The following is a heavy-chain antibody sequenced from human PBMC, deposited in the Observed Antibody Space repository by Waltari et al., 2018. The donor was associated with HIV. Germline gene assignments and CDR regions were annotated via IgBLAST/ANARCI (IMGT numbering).Heavy chain of an antibody. Sequence: QVTLRESGPALVKPTQTLTLTCTFSGFSLSTSGMCVSWIRQPPGKALEWLARIDWDDDKYYSTSLKTRLTISKDTSKNQVVLTMTNMDPVDTATYYCARIPLYYGGKQVYYYYYGMDVWGQGTTVTVSS. CDR2: IDWDDDK. J-gene: IGHJ6*02. CDR3: ARIPLYYGGKQVYYYYYGMDV. D-gene: IGHD4-17*01. V-gene: IGHV2-70*15. CDR1: GFSLSTSGMC.